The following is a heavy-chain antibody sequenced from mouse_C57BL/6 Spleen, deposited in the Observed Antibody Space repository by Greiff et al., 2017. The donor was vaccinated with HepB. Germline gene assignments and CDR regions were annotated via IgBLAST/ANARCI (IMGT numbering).Heavy chain of an antibody. V-gene: IGHV1-19*01. Sequence: EVQLQQSGPVLVKPGASVKMSCKASGYTFTDYYMNWVKQSHGKSLEWIGVINPYNGGTSYNQKFKGKATLTVDKSSSTAYMELNSLTSEDSAVYYCARGELTGYFDVWGTGTTVTVSS. D-gene: IGHD4-1*01. CDR2: INPYNGGT. CDR3: ARGELTGYFDV. J-gene: IGHJ1*03. CDR1: GYTFTDYY.